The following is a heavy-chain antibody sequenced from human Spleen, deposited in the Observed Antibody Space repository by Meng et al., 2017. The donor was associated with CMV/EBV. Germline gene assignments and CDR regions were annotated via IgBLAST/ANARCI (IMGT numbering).Heavy chain of an antibody. CDR3: ASEAPSSRYSGSYYDSDY. D-gene: IGHD1-26*01. CDR2: ISWDGGST. V-gene: IGHV3-43D*03. Sequence: GESLKISCAASGFTFDDYAMHWVRQAPGKGLEWVSLISWDGGSTYYADSVKGRFTISRDNSKNSLYLQMNSLRAEDTAVYYCASEAPSSRYSGSYYDSDYWGQGTLVTVSS. CDR1: GFTFDDYA. J-gene: IGHJ4*02.